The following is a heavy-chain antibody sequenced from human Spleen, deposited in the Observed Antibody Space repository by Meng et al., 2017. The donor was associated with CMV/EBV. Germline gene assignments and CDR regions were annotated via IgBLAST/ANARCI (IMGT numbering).Heavy chain of an antibody. D-gene: IGHD3-3*01. CDR3: ARVGPLDYDFWSGYYTDY. CDR2: ISYDRSNK. Sequence: TFSGFARHWVRQAPGKELGWVAVISYDRSNKYYADSVEGRFTISRDNSKNTLYLQMNSLRAEDTAVYYCARVGPLDYDFWSGYYTDYWGQGTLVTVSS. V-gene: IGHV3-30*04. J-gene: IGHJ4*02. CDR1: TFSGFA.